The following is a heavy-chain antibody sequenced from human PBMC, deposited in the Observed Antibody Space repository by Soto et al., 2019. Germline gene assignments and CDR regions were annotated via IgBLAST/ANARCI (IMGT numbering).Heavy chain of an antibody. D-gene: IGHD2-2*01. CDR3: ARDSDIVVVPADPPYGMDV. CDR1: GFTVGNNY. CDR2: IFGDGRT. V-gene: IGHV3-66*01. Sequence: PGGSLRLSCAASGFTVGNNYMSWVRQAPTKGLEWLSVIFGDGRTYYADSVKGRFTISRDNSKNTLYLQMNSLRAEDTAVYYCARDSDIVVVPADPPYGMDVWGQGTTVTVSS. J-gene: IGHJ6*02.